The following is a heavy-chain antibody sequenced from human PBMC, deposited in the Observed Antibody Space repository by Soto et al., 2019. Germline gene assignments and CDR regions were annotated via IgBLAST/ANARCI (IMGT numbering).Heavy chain of an antibody. J-gene: IGHJ4*02. Sequence: QVQLMQSGAEVKKPGASVKVSCKASGYTFTTCGISWVRQAPGQGLEWMGWINTYKGNTNYAQKFQGRVTMTTDTSTSTAYMELRSLRSDDTAVYYCVRDLDGSGSYYTDYWGQGTLVTVSS. CDR3: VRDLDGSGSYYTDY. D-gene: IGHD3-10*01. CDR2: INTYKGNT. CDR1: GYTFTTCG. V-gene: IGHV1-18*01.